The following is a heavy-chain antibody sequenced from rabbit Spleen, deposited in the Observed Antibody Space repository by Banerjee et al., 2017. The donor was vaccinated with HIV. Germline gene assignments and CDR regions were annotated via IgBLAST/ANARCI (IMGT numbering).Heavy chain of an antibody. J-gene: IGHJ4*01. CDR3: ARDLLGVIGWNFYL. V-gene: IGHV1S45*01. CDR2: INAATAKP. CDR1: GFSFSNKAV. Sequence: QEQLEESGGGLVKPGASLTLTCTASGFSFSNKAVMCWVRQAPGKGLEWIACINAATAKPVYATWAKGRFTISRTSSTTVTLRMTSLTAADRATYFCARDLLGVIGWNFYLWGQGTLVTVS. D-gene: IGHD1-1*01.